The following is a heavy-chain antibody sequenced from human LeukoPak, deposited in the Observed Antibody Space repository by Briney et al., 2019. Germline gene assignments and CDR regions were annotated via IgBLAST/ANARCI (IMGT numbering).Heavy chain of an antibody. CDR3: ARDTTRGDYPDDAFDI. Sequence: VASVKVSCKASGGTFSSYAISWVRQAPGQGLEWMGGIIPIFGTANYAQKFQGRVTITADESTSTAYMELSSLRSEDTAVYYCARDTTRGDYPDDAFDIWGQGTMVTVSS. D-gene: IGHD4-17*01. J-gene: IGHJ3*02. CDR2: IIPIFGTA. CDR1: GGTFSSYA. V-gene: IGHV1-69*13.